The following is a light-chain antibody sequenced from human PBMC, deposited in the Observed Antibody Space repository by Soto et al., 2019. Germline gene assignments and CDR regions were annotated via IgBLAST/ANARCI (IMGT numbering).Light chain of an antibody. J-gene: IGKJ3*01. Sequence: EIVMTQSPATLSVSPGERVTLSCRASQSVSSSLAWYQQKPGQAPRLLIYGASTKATGIPARFSGSGSGTEIPLTISSLQSEDFAVYYRQQYNNWPPFTFGPGTKVDIK. CDR3: QQYNNWPPFT. V-gene: IGKV3-15*01. CDR2: GAS. CDR1: QSVSSS.